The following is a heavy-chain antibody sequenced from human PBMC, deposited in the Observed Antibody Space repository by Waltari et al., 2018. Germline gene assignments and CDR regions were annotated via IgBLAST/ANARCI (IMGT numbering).Heavy chain of an antibody. CDR1: GGSVSSYY. Sequence: QVQLQESGPRLVKPSEILSLTCTVAGGSVSSYYWSWIRQPAGKGLEWIGRNYRSGLAKYANYKPSLRSPVTMSVGTSRNQFSLRLTSVTAADTAVYYCARHLAPSGGRTTWGEDAFDIWGQGTMVAVSS. D-gene: IGHD2-15*01. CDR3: ARHLAPSGGRTTWGEDAFDI. V-gene: IGHV4-4*07. J-gene: IGHJ3*02. CDR2: NYRSGLAKYA.